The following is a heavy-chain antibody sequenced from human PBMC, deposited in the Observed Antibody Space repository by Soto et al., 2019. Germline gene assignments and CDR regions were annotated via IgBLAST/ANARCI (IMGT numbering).Heavy chain of an antibody. V-gene: IGHV5-51*01. CDR1: GYSFSNYW. CDR3: AASIFYYGMDV. CDR2: INPGDSDT. J-gene: IGHJ6*02. Sequence: PGESLKISCRGSGYSFSNYWIAWVRQMPGKGLEWMGIINPGDSDTRYSPSFQGQVTISADKSITTTYLQWSSLKASDTAIYYCAASIFYYGMDVWGQGTTVTVSS.